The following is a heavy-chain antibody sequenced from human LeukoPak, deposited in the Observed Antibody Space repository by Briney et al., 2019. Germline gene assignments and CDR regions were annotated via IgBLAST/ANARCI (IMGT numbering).Heavy chain of an antibody. CDR1: IDSISSGSYD. CDR3: VRGREMYTILDY. Sequence: SDTLSLTCTVSIDSISSGSYDWYWVRQPAGKGLEWIEHIYTRGSSGSIEYNPYLKSRVTISVETSKNQLSLKLYSVNAADTAVYYCVRGREMYTILDYWGQGTLITVSS. J-gene: IGHJ4*02. V-gene: IGHV4-61*09. D-gene: IGHD5-24*01. CDR2: IYTRGSSGSI.